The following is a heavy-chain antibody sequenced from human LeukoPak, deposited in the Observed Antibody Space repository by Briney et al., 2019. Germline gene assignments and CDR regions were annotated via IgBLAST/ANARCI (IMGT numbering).Heavy chain of an antibody. CDR3: ARESGPGDAFDI. Sequence: GALRLSCAASGFTFSSYAMHWVRQAPGKGLEWVAVISYDGSNKYYADSVKGRFTISRDNSKNTLYLQMNSLRAEDTAVYYCARESGPGDAFDIWGQGTMVTVSS. CDR2: ISYDGSNK. CDR1: GFTFSSYA. J-gene: IGHJ3*02. V-gene: IGHV3-30-3*01.